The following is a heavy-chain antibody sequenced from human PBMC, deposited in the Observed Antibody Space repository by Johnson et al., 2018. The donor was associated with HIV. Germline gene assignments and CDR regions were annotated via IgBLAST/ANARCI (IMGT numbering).Heavy chain of an antibody. CDR3: SRETNYYDSSGGLGLDI. Sequence: MLLVESGGGVVRPGGSLRLSCAASGFTFDDYGMTWVRQVPGKGLEWVSGINWNGGRTGYADSMKGRFTISRDNAKNSLYLQMNSLRAEDTALYYCSRETNYYDSSGGLGLDIWGQGTMVTVSS. V-gene: IGHV3-20*04. J-gene: IGHJ3*02. CDR2: INWNGGRT. CDR1: GFTFDDYG. D-gene: IGHD3-22*01.